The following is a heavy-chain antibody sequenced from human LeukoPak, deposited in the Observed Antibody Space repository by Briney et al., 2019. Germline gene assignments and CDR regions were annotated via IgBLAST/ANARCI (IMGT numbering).Heavy chain of an antibody. CDR1: GYTFTSYD. J-gene: IGHJ5*02. D-gene: IGHD6-19*01. CDR2: MNPNSGNT. Sequence: ASVKVSYKASGYTFTSYDINWVRQATGQGLEWMGWMNPNSGNTGYAQKFQGRVTMTRNTSISTAYMELSSLRSEDTAVYYCARDVIAVAGGNWFDPWGQGTLVTVSS. CDR3: ARDVIAVAGGNWFDP. V-gene: IGHV1-8*01.